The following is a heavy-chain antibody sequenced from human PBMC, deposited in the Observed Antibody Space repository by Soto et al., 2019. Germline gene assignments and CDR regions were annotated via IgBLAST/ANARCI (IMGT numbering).Heavy chain of an antibody. J-gene: IGHJ4*02. Sequence: VGSLRLSCAASGFTFDNAWMTWVRQAPGKGLEWVGRIKSKTDGGTTDYASPVKGRFTISRDDSKNTLYLQMNSLKTEDTAMYYCTTDLPWSYGALGYWGQGTLVTVSS. CDR3: TTDLPWSYGALGY. CDR1: GFTFDNAW. CDR2: IKSKTDGGTT. V-gene: IGHV3-15*01. D-gene: IGHD1-26*01.